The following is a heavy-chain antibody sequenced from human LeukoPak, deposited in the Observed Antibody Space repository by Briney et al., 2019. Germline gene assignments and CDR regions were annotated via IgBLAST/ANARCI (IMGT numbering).Heavy chain of an antibody. CDR1: GFTFGSYG. CDR3: ARLGSGWSFDF. V-gene: IGHV3-33*01. J-gene: IGHJ4*02. Sequence: GGSLRLPCAASGFTFGSYGMHWVRQAPGKGLEWVAVIWYDGNNKYYADSVKGRFTISRDNSKNTLYLQMNSLRAEDTAVYYCARLGSGWSFDFWGQGTLVTVSS. CDR2: IWYDGNNK. D-gene: IGHD6-19*01.